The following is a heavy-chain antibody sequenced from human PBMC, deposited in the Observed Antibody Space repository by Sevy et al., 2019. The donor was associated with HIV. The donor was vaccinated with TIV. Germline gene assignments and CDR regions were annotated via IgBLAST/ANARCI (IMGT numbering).Heavy chain of an antibody. CDR3: EKDGSSHLDH. D-gene: IGHD6-13*01. Sequence: GGSLRLSCAASGFTFSSYGMNWVRQAPGKGLEWVAVISYDGSNKYYADSVKGRFTISRDNSKNTLYLQMNSLRAEDTDVYYCEKDGSSHLDHWGQGTLVTVSS. J-gene: IGHJ4*02. V-gene: IGHV3-30*18. CDR2: ISYDGSNK. CDR1: GFTFSSYG.